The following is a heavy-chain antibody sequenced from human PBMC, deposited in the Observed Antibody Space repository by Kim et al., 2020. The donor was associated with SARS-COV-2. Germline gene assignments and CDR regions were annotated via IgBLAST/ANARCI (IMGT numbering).Heavy chain of an antibody. Sequence: GGSLRLSCAASRIPVSNTWMSWVRQLPGKGLEWVGRIRSKTDGGMIEYAAPVKGRFTISRDDSKKTLYLQMNNLKREDTAVYHCTTQSVYCIGGRCYSRIDNWGQGTLVTVSS. CDR3: TTQSVYCIGGRCYSRIDN. CDR2: IRSKTDGGMI. V-gene: IGHV3-15*01. J-gene: IGHJ4*02. CDR1: RIPVSNTW. D-gene: IGHD2-15*01.